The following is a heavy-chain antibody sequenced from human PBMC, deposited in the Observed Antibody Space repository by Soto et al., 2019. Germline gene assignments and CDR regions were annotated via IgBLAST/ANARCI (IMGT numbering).Heavy chain of an antibody. CDR1: GFTFSSYG. J-gene: IGHJ3*02. CDR2: IWYDGSNK. Sequence: GGSLRLSCAASGFTFSSYGMHWVRQAPGKGLEWVAVIWYDGSNKYYADSVKGRFTISRDNSKNTLYLQMNSLRAEDTAVYYCARDGGDVNFDAFDIWGQGTMVTVSS. D-gene: IGHD3-16*01. V-gene: IGHV3-33*01. CDR3: ARDGGDVNFDAFDI.